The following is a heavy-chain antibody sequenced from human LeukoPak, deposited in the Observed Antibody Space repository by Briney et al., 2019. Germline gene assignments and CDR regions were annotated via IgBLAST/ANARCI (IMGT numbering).Heavy chain of an antibody. V-gene: IGHV3-23*01. CDR1: GFTFSSHA. J-gene: IGHJ4*02. CDR3: AKDRTYYPGDLDY. Sequence: PGGSLRLSCAASGFTFSSHAMNWVRQAPGKGLEWVAGIGGSGGSTYYADSVKGRFAISRDNSRNMLYLHMTSLRGDDTAIYYCAKDRTYYPGDLDYWGQGTLVTVSS. CDR2: IGGSGGST. D-gene: IGHD1-26*01.